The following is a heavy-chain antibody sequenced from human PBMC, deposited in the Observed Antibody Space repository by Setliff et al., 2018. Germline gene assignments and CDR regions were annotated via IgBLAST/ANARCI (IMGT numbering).Heavy chain of an antibody. CDR2: INHSGST. J-gene: IGHJ6*02. CDR3: ARDLS. CDR1: DYSISSGYY. V-gene: IGHV4-38-2*02. Sequence: SETLSLTCTVSDYSISSGYYWGWIRQPPGKGLEWVGEINHSGSTNYNPSLKSRVTISVETSKNQFSLKLSSVTAADTAVYYCARDLSWGQGTTVTVSS.